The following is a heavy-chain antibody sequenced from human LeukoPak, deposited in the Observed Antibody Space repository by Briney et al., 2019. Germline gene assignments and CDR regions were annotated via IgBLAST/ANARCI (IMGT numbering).Heavy chain of an antibody. CDR2: INRDGSRT. CDR3: ARARVSGRTFYPPFDY. D-gene: IGHD2-15*01. CDR1: GFSFSTLC. Sequence: SGESRSLACAVYGFSFSTLCMRWVRHPAGGGLVWVAHINRDGSRTIYADSEKGRFTMSRDNSKNTLYLQMNSLRSEDTAVYSCARARVSGRTFYPPFDYWGQGTLVTVSS. J-gene: IGHJ4*02. V-gene: IGHV3-74*01.